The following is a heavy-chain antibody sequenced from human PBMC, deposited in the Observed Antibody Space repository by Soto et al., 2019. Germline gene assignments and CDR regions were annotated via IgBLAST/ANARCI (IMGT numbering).Heavy chain of an antibody. CDR3: ARHFYYDSSGPPNWFDP. D-gene: IGHD3-22*01. J-gene: IGHJ5*02. CDR1: GGSISSGGYY. V-gene: IGHV4-31*03. Sequence: SETLSLTCTVSGGSISSGGYYWSWIRQHPGKGLEWIGYIYYSGSTYYNPSLKSRVTISVDTSKNQFSLKLSSVTAADTAVYYCARHFYYDSSGPPNWFDPWGQGTLVTVSS. CDR2: IYYSGST.